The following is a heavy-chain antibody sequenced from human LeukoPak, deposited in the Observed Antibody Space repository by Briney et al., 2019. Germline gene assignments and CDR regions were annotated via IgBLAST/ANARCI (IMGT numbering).Heavy chain of an antibody. CDR2: INPSGGST. Sequence: GASVKVSFKASGYTFTGYYMHWVRQAPGQGLEWMGIINPSGGSTSYAQKFQGRVTMTRDMSTSTVYMEVSSLRSEDTAVYYCARDLAADGRVPDYWGQGTLVTVSS. D-gene: IGHD6-13*01. V-gene: IGHV1-46*01. J-gene: IGHJ4*02. CDR1: GYTFTGYY. CDR3: ARDLAADGRVPDY.